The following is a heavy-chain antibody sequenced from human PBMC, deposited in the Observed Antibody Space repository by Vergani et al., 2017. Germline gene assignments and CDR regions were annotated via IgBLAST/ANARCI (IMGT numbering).Heavy chain of an antibody. V-gene: IGHV1-8*01. CDR1: GYTFTSYD. CDR2: MNPNSGNT. D-gene: IGHD3-9*01. CDR3: ARALRYFDWLSPPHYYYYMDV. Sequence: QVQLVQSGAEVKKPGASVKVSCKASGYTFTSYDINWVRQATGQGLEWMGWMNPNSGNTGYAQKFQGRVTMTRNTSISTAYMELSSLRSEDTAVYYCARALRYFDWLSPPHYYYYMDVWGKGTTVTVSS. J-gene: IGHJ6*03.